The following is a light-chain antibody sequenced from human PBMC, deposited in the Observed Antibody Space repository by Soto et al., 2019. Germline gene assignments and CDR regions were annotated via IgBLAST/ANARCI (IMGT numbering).Light chain of an antibody. CDR2: EVS. J-gene: IGLJ1*01. CDR3: SSYTSSSTYV. Sequence: QSALTQPASVSGSPGQSITISCTGTSSDVGGYNYVSWYQQHPGKAPKLMIYEVSNRPSGVSNRFSGSKSGNTASLTISGLQAEDEADYYCSSYTSSSTYVFGQGTKV. V-gene: IGLV2-14*01. CDR1: SSDVGGYNY.